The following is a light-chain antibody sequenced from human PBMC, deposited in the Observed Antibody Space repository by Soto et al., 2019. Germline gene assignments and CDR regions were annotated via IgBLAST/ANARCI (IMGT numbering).Light chain of an antibody. V-gene: IGLV2-14*01. CDR3: ASYTATTTVI. CDR1: RSDIGAFKF. Sequence: QSALTQPASVSGSPGQSLTISCTGTRSDIGAFKFVSWFQRHPGKAPKLVIYEVSNRPSGVSNRFSGSKSGNTASLTISGLQAEDEAHYYCASYTATTTVIFGGGTKVTVL. J-gene: IGLJ2*01. CDR2: EVS.